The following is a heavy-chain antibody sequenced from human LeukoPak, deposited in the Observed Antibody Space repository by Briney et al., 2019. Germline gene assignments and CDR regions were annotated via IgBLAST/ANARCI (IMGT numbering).Heavy chain of an antibody. CDR2: ISAQKRRT. CDR1: GGTFSSYA. D-gene: IGHD2-2*01. Sequence: ASVKVSCKASGGTFSSYAISWVRQAPGQGLEWMGWISAQKRRTKYSQALQGRVTMTTDTSTSTAYMELRSLRSDDTAVYYCARDRCSSTSCYLDYWGQGTLVTVSS. J-gene: IGHJ4*02. CDR3: ARDRCSSTSCYLDY. V-gene: IGHV1-18*01.